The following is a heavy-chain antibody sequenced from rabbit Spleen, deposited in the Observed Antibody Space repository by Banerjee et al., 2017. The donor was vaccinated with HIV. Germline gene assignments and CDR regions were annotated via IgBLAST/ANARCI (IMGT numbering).Heavy chain of an antibody. D-gene: IGHD8-1*01. CDR3: ARDSGTSFSSYGMDL. J-gene: IGHJ6*01. CDR1: GFSFSNKAV. Sequence: QEQLVESGGGLVRPEGSLKLSCKASGFSFSNKAVMCWVRQAPGKGLEWIGCIYTNSGYTYYASWAKGRFTISKTSSTTVTLQVTSLTAADTATYFCARDSGTSFSSYGMDLWGQGTLVTVS. CDR2: IYTNSGYT. V-gene: IGHV1S45*01.